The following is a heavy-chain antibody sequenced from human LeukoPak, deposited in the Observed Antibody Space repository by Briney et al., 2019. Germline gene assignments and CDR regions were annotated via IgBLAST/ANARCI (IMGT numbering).Heavy chain of an antibody. CDR1: GFTFGDYA. Sequence: LRLSCTASGFTFGDYAMSWVRQAPGKGLEWVGFIRSKAYGGTTEYAASVKGRFTISRDDSKSIAYLQMNSLKTEDTAVYYCTRTYNDYYSYWGQGTQVTVSS. CDR2: IRSKAYGGTT. V-gene: IGHV3-49*04. J-gene: IGHJ4*02. CDR3: TRTYNDYYSY. D-gene: IGHD1-1*01.